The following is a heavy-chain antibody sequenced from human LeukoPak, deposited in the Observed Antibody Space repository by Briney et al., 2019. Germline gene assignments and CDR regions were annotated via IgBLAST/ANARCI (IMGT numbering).Heavy chain of an antibody. CDR2: IYYSGST. D-gene: IGHD6-6*01. J-gene: IGHJ4*02. Sequence: SETLSLTCTVSGGSISSYYWSWIRQPPGKGLEWIGYIYYSGSTNYNPSLKSRVTISVDTSKNQFSLKLSSVTAADTAVYYCARELGIAARPFDYWGQGTLVTVSS. CDR1: GGSISSYY. CDR3: ARELGIAARPFDY. V-gene: IGHV4-59*12.